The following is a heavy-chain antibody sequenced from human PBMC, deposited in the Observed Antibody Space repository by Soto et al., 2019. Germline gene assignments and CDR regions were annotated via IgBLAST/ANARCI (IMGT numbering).Heavy chain of an antibody. Sequence: GGSLRLSCAASGFTFSSYAMSWVRQAPGKGLEWVSAISGSGGSTYYADSVKGRFTISRDNSKNTLYLQMNSLRAEDTAVYYCAKDSEGYYYGSSDYWGQGTLVTVSS. J-gene: IGHJ4*02. D-gene: IGHD3-10*01. V-gene: IGHV3-23*01. CDR3: AKDSEGYYYGSSDY. CDR1: GFTFSSYA. CDR2: ISGSGGST.